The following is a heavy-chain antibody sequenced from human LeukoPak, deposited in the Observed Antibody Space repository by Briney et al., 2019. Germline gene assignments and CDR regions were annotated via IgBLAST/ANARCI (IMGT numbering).Heavy chain of an antibody. V-gene: IGHV3-30*02. D-gene: IGHD2-2*01. J-gene: IGHJ5*02. Sequence: GGSLRLSCAASGFTFSSFGMHWVRQAPGKGLEWVAFIRYDGSNKYYAESVKGRFTISRDNSKNTLYLQMNSLRAEDTAVYYCAKDPGRYCSSTSCPDPFDPWGQGTLVTVSS. CDR2: IRYDGSNK. CDR1: GFTFSSFG. CDR3: AKDPGRYCSSTSCPDPFDP.